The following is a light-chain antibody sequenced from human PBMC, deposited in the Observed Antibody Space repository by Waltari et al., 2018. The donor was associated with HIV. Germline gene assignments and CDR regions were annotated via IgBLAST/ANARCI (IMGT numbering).Light chain of an antibody. CDR1: SSDVGGYNY. CDR3: SSYTSSSTPYVV. CDR2: EVS. V-gene: IGLV2-14*01. Sequence: QSALTQPASVSGSPGQSITISCTGTSSDVGGYNYVSWYQQHPGKAPKLMIYEVSNRPSGVSNRFPGSQSGNTASLTISGLQAEDEADYYCSSYTSSSTPYVVFGGGTKLTVL. J-gene: IGLJ2*01.